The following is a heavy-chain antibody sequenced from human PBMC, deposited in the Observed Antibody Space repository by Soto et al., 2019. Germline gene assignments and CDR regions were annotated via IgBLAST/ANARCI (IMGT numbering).Heavy chain of an antibody. Sequence: KPSETLSLTCTVSGVSIHNSHSFWGWIRQPPGKGLEFIGTVYYSGGAHYNSSLKSRVTISVDTANNQVSLRMRSLTAADTAVYYCARGGITGFDSWGQGALVTVSS. CDR3: ARGGITGFDS. J-gene: IGHJ4*02. CDR1: GVSIHNSHSF. CDR2: VYYSGGA. D-gene: IGHD3-16*01. V-gene: IGHV4-39*01.